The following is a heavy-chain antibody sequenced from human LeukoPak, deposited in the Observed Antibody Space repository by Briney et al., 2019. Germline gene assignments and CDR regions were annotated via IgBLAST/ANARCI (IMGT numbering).Heavy chain of an antibody. CDR2: ISGSGGST. D-gene: IGHD5-24*01. CDR3: ARDEMATSYPYYYYGMDV. CDR1: GFTFSSYA. Sequence: GGSLRLSCAASGFTFSSYAMSWVRQAPGKGLEWVSAISGSGGSTYYADSVKGRFTIPRDNSKNTLYLQMNSLRAEDTAVYYCARDEMATSYPYYYYGMDVWGQGTTVTVSS. V-gene: IGHV3-23*01. J-gene: IGHJ6*02.